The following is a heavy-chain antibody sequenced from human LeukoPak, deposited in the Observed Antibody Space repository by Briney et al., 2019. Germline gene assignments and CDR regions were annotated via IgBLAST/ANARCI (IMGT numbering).Heavy chain of an antibody. CDR3: ARSASIAVAGGPGVDY. Sequence: GGSLRLSCAASGFTFSDYYMSWIRQAPGKGLEWVSYISSSGSTIYYADSVKGRFTISRDNAKNSLYLQMNSLRAEDTAVYYCARSASIAVAGGPGVDYWGQGTLVTVSS. CDR2: ISSSGSTI. J-gene: IGHJ4*02. V-gene: IGHV3-11*04. D-gene: IGHD6-19*01. CDR1: GFTFSDYY.